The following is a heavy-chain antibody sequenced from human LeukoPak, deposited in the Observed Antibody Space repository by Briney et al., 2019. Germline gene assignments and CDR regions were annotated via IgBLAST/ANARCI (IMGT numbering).Heavy chain of an antibody. CDR1: GYTFTNYY. Sequence: GASVKVSCKASGYTFTNYYMHWVRQAPGQGLEWMGKINPSGGSTSYAQKFQGRVTMTRDTSTSTVYMELSSLRSEGTAVYYCARTDYGDYRWYFDLWGRGTLVTVSS. V-gene: IGHV1-46*01. D-gene: IGHD4-17*01. CDR2: INPSGGST. CDR3: ARTDYGDYRWYFDL. J-gene: IGHJ2*01.